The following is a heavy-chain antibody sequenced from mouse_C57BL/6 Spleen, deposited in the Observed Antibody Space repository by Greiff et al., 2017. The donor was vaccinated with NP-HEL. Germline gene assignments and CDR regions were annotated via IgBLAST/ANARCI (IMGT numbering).Heavy chain of an antibody. CDR2: IDPETGGT. CDR1: GYTFTDYE. J-gene: IGHJ4*01. D-gene: IGHD2-4*01. Sequence: QVQLQQSGAELVRPGASVTLSCKASGYTFTDYEMHWVKQTPVHGLEWIGAIDPETGGTAYNQKFKGKAILTADKSSSTAYMELRSLTSEDSAVYYCTRDGYDYDVCAMDYWGQGTSVTVSS. CDR3: TRDGYDYDVCAMDY. V-gene: IGHV1-15*01.